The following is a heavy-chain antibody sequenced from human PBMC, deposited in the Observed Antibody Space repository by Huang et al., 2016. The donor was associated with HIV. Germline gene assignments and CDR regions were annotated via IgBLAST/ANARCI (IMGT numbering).Heavy chain of an antibody. D-gene: IGHD2-8*02. CDR2: SSGSSGST. Sequence: EVQLLESGGGLVQPGGSLRLSCTASEFTWSSDGMSWVRQGQGKGLEWVSNSSGSSGSTYDADSVKGRFTIARDKSKNTLYLQMNSLRAEDTAVYFCAKKGGLTGFQPLDYWGQGTQVTVSS. V-gene: IGHV3-23*01. J-gene: IGHJ4*02. CDR3: AKKGGLTGFQPLDY. CDR1: EFTWSSDG.